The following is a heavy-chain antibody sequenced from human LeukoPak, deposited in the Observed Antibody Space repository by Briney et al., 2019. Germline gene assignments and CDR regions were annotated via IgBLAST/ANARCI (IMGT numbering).Heavy chain of an antibody. CDR3: ARGNPLDPHFDY. Sequence: SETLSLTCAVYGGSFSGYYWSWIRQPPGEGLEWIGEINHSGSTNYNPSLKSRVTISVDTSKNQFSLKLSSVTAADTAVYYCARGNPLDPHFDYWGQGTLVTVSS. CDR2: INHSGST. J-gene: IGHJ4*02. CDR1: GGSFSGYY. V-gene: IGHV4-34*01.